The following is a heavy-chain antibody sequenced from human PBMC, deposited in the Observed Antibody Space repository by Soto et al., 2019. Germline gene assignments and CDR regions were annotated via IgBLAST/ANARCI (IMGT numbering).Heavy chain of an antibody. CDR3: ARHTTYYYDSGAFDI. V-gene: IGHV3-30-3*01. CDR1: GFTFSSYA. D-gene: IGHD3-22*01. J-gene: IGHJ3*02. Sequence: QSGGSLRLSCAASGFTFSSYAMHWVRQAPGKGLEWVAVISYDGSNKYYADSVKGRFTISRDNSKNTLYLQMNSLRAEDTAVYYCARHTTYYYDSGAFDIWGQGTMVTVSS. CDR2: ISYDGSNK.